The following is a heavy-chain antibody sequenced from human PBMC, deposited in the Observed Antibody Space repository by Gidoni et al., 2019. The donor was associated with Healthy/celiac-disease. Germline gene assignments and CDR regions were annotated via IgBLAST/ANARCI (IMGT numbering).Heavy chain of an antibody. CDR1: GFTFRSYA. V-gene: IGHV3-30-3*01. CDR2: ISYDGSNK. J-gene: IGHJ6*02. D-gene: IGHD3-10*01. Sequence: QVQLVESGGGVVQPGRSLRLSCAASGFTFRSYAMHWVRQAPGKGLEWVAVISYDGSNKYYADSVKGRFTISRDNSKNTLYLQMNSLRAEDTAVYYCAREGRPLSYYYGMDVWGQGTTVTVSS. CDR3: AREGRPLSYYYGMDV.